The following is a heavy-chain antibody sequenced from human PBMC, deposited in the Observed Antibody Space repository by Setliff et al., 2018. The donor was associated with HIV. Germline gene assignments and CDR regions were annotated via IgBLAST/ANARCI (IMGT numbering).Heavy chain of an antibody. J-gene: IGHJ4*02. CDR2: IFNTGST. D-gene: IGHD3-10*01. V-gene: IGHV4-59*08. CDR1: GGSISNYY. CDR3: ARLSTTSRDFDS. Sequence: SETLSLTCTVSGGSISNYYWSWIRQSPGKGLEWIGYIFNTGSTYYKSSLASRLTMSIDTSRNQFSLKLRSVTAADTAVYYCARLSTTSRDFDSWGQGTLVTVSS.